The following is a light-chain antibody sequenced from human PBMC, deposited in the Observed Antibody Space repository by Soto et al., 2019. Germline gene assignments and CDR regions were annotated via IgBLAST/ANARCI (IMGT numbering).Light chain of an antibody. V-gene: IGLV1-44*01. CDR2: SND. Sequence: QSVLTQPPSASEAPGQRVTISCSGGSSNIGSKTLTWYQHVSGTAPKLLMYSNDQRPSGVPDRFSGSKSGTSASLAISGLQAEDEGDYFCAAWDDSLKSFVFGTGTKLTVL. CDR1: SSNIGSKT. J-gene: IGLJ1*01. CDR3: AAWDDSLKSFV.